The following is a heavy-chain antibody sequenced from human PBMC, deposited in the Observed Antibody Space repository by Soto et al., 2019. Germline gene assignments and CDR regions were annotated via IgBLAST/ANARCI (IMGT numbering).Heavy chain of an antibody. Sequence: QEQLVQAGGELKKPGASGRVSCKASGYSFGSYGMAWVRQAPGQGLEWMGWISAYNGNTKLAQKFQGRGTLSTDTSTTTAYMELRSLRSEDPAVDYWASTDTARADPHFDYWGPGPPVTVSS. CDR1: GYSFGSYG. J-gene: IGHJ4*02. V-gene: IGHV1-18*04. CDR3: ASTDTARADPHFDY. D-gene: IGHD5-18*01. CDR2: ISAYNGNT.